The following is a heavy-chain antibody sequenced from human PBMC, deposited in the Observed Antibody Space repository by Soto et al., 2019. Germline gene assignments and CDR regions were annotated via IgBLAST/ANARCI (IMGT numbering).Heavy chain of an antibody. V-gene: IGHV3-23*01. CDR2: INNGGGST. D-gene: IGHD1-26*01. CDR1: GFTFSTYA. J-gene: IGHJ4*02. CDR3: APGGGSSSFDY. Sequence: EVQLLESGGGLVQPGGSLRLSCGASGFTFSTYAMTWVRQAPGKGLEWVSSINNGGGSTYYADSVKGRFTISRDNSKNTLYLQMNSLRAEDTAMYYCAPGGGSSSFDYWGQGTLVTVSS.